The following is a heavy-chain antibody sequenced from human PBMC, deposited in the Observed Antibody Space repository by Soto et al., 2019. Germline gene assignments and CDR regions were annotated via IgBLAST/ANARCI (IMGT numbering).Heavy chain of an antibody. V-gene: IGHV4-59*08. Sequence: SEPLCLTCTVSGGSIIGYYWSWIRQTPGKGLEWIGYIYYSGSTNYNPSLKSRVTISVDTTKNQFSLKLSSVTAADTAVYYCAGEDIVATIAAFDIWGQGTLVTVSS. J-gene: IGHJ3*02. CDR1: GGSIIGYY. CDR3: AGEDIVATIAAFDI. D-gene: IGHD5-12*01. CDR2: IYYSGST.